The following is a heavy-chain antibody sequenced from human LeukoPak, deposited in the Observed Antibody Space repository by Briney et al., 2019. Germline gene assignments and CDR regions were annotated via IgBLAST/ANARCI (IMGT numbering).Heavy chain of an antibody. V-gene: IGHV4-34*01. Sequence: SETLSLTCAVYGGSFSGYYWSWIRQPPGKGLEWIGEINHSGSTNYNPSLKSRVTISVDTSKNQFSLKLSSVTAADTAVYYCARELETDFDYWGQGTLVIVSS. CDR2: INHSGST. CDR3: ARELETDFDY. D-gene: IGHD1-7*01. J-gene: IGHJ4*02. CDR1: GGSFSGYY.